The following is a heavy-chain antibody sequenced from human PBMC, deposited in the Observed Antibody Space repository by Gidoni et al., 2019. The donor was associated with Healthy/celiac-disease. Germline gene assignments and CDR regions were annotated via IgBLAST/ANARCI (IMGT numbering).Heavy chain of an antibody. CDR3: AANVLLWFGELNDY. V-gene: IGHV3-53*01. Sequence: EVQLVESGGGLIQPGGSLSLSCAPPGFTVSSNYMSWVRQAPGKGLEWVSVIDSGGSTYYADSVKGRFTISRDNSKNTLYLQMNSLRAEDTAVYYCAANVLLWFGELNDYWGQGTLVTVSS. D-gene: IGHD3-10*01. J-gene: IGHJ4*02. CDR2: IDSGGST. CDR1: GFTVSSNY.